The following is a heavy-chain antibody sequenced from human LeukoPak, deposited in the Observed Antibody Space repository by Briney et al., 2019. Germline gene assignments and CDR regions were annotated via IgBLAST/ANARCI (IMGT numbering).Heavy chain of an antibody. D-gene: IGHD1-26*01. CDR3: ARDPGYSGTYKNAYYYYYYMDV. CDR1: GDSVSSNSAA. J-gene: IGHJ6*03. CDR2: TYYRSKWYY. V-gene: IGHV6-1*01. Sequence: SQTLSLTCAISGDSVSSNSAAWNWIRQSPSRGLEWLGRTYYRSKWYYDYAVSVNSRITINPDTSKNQFPLKLTSVTAADTAVYYCARDPGYSGTYKNAYYYYYYMDVWGKGTTVTVSS.